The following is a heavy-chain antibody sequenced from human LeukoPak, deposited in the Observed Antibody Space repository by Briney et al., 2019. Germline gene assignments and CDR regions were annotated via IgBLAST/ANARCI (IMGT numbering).Heavy chain of an antibody. CDR3: ARDLLSSGSLPDAFDI. CDR2: ISSSSSTI. J-gene: IGHJ3*02. CDR1: RFTFSSYS. D-gene: IGHD3-10*01. V-gene: IGHV3-48*01. Sequence: PGGSLTLSCAASRFTFSSYSMNWVRQAPGKGLEWVSYISSSSSTIYYADSVKGRFTISRDNAKNSLYLQMNSLRAEDTAVYYCARDLLSSGSLPDAFDIWGQGTMVTVSS.